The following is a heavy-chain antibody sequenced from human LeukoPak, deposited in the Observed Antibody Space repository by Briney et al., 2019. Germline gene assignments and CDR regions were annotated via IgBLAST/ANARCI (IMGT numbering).Heavy chain of an antibody. D-gene: IGHD1-26*01. V-gene: IGHV4-4*07. CDR2: IYTSGST. CDR3: ARGQPHRYGGSYDY. Sequence: PSETLSLTCTVSGGSISSYYWSWIRQPPGKGLEWIGRIYTSGSTNYNPSLKSRVTMSVDTSKNQFSLKLSPVTAADTAVYYCARGQPHRYGGSYDYWGQGTLVTVSS. CDR1: GGSISSYY. J-gene: IGHJ4*02.